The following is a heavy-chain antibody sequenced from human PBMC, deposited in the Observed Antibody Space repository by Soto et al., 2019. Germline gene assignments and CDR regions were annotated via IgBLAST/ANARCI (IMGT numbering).Heavy chain of an antibody. CDR3: TTGIYYDLLTGYHDVAY. CDR1: GFNLSHPW. CDR2: IKSETDGGTA. J-gene: IGHJ4*02. D-gene: IGHD3-9*01. Sequence: EVQLVQSGGGLVKPGGSLRLSCAASGFNLSHPWMTWVRQAAGKGLEWVGRIKSETDGGTADYAAPVKGRITISRDDSKNTVYLQMNSLKTEDTAVHYCTTGIYYDLLTGYHDVAYWGQGTLVTVSS. V-gene: IGHV3-15*01.